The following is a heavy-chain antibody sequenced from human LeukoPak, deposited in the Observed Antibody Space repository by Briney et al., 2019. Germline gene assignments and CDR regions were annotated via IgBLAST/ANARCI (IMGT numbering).Heavy chain of an antibody. V-gene: IGHV4-4*07. Sequence: PSETLSLTCTVSGGSISSYHWSWIRQPAGKGLEWVGRIYTSGNTNYNPSLKSRVTISVDTSKNQFSLKLSSVTAADTAVYYCARGIAARRGRGYMDVWGKGTTVTVSS. CDR1: GGSISSYH. D-gene: IGHD6-6*01. CDR2: IYTSGNT. J-gene: IGHJ6*03. CDR3: ARGIAARRGRGYMDV.